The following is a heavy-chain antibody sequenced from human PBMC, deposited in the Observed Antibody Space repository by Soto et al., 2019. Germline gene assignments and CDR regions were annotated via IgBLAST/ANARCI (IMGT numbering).Heavy chain of an antibody. V-gene: IGHV4-39*01. CDR2: IYYSGST. D-gene: IGHD3-10*01. J-gene: IGHJ4*02. CDR1: GGSISSSSYY. CDR3: ARPGNYGSGSYLYYLDY. Sequence: QLQLQESGPGLEKPSETLSLTCTVSGGSISSSSYYWGWIRQPPGKGLEWIGSIYYSGSTYYNPSLKSRVTISVDTSKNQFSLKLSSVTAADTAVYYCARPGNYGSGSYLYYLDYWGQGTLVTVSS.